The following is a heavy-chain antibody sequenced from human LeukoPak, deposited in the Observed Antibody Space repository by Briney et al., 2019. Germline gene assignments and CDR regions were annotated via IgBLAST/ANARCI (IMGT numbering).Heavy chain of an antibody. Sequence: SETLSLTCAVYGGSFSGYSWSWIRQPPGKGLEWIGEINHSGSTNYNPSLKSRVTILVDTSKNQFSLKLSSVTAADTAVYYCARGHSPVTTKVSYFQHWGQGTLVTVSS. CDR1: GGSFSGYS. CDR2: INHSGST. J-gene: IGHJ1*01. CDR3: ARGHSPVTTKVSYFQH. V-gene: IGHV4-34*01. D-gene: IGHD4-17*01.